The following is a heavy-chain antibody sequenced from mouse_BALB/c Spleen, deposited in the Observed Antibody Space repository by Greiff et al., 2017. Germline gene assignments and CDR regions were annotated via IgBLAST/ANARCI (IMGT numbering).Heavy chain of an antibody. CDR3: SREGYYGSDWYFDV. J-gene: IGHJ1*01. V-gene: IGHV1S29*02. CDR2: IYPYNGGT. CDR1: GYTFTDYN. D-gene: IGHD1-1*01. Sequence: EVQLQESGPELVKPGASVKISCKASGYTFTDYNMHWVKQSHGKSLEWIGYIYPYNGGTGYNQKFKSKATLTVDNSSSTAYMELRSLTSEDSAVYYCSREGYYGSDWYFDVWGAGTTVTVSS.